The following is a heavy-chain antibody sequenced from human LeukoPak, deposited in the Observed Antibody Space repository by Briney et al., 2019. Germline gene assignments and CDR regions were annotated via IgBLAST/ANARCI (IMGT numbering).Heavy chain of an antibody. CDR3: ARGTMAAGFDP. V-gene: IGHV4-59*12. J-gene: IGHJ5*02. CDR1: GGSISSYY. D-gene: IGHD4/OR15-4a*01. CDR2: IYYSGYT. Sequence: SETLSLTCTVSGGSISSYYWSWIRQPPGKGLEWIGYIYYSGYTNYNPSLKSRVTVSVDTSENQFSLKLNSVTAADTAIYYCARGTMAAGFDPWGQGTLVTVSS.